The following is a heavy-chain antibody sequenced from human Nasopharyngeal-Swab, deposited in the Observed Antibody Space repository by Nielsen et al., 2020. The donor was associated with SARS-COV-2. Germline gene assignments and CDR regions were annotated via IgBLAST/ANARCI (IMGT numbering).Heavy chain of an antibody. CDR1: GFGLSDFY. CDR2: VYYGGRT. Sequence: SCAASGFGLSDFYISWIRKAPGKGLEWIATVYYGGRTYYHPSLKSRVTLSVDSSNNQFSLKLTSVSAADSAVYYCARGRASMTYWGQGTLVTVSS. V-gene: IGHV4-59*04. CDR3: ARGRASMTY. J-gene: IGHJ4*02. D-gene: IGHD3-16*01.